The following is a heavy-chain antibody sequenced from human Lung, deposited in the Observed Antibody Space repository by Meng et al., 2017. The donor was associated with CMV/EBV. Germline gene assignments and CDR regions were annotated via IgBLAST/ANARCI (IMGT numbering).Heavy chain of an antibody. V-gene: IGHV4-4*02. J-gene: IGHJ4*02. CDR1: GRCISSSNW. Sequence: VQSQGAGPGLVMSSGTLSLTCAVSGRCISSSNWWSWVRQPPGKGLEWIGEIYHSGSTTYNPSLKSRVTISVDKSKNQFSLKLSSVTAADTAVYYCASFPPPGKQWLVTDYWGQGTLVTVSS. CDR2: IYHSGST. D-gene: IGHD6-19*01. CDR3: ASFPPPGKQWLVTDY.